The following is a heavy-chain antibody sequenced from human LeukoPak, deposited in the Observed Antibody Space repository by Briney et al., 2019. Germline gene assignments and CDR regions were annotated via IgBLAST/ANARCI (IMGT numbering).Heavy chain of an antibody. J-gene: IGHJ4*02. CDR3: ARPRYGSGSLDS. Sequence: SETLSLTCAVYGGSFSGHYWTWNRQPPGKGLEWIGEINHSGSTTYNPSLNNRVTISVDTSKNQFSLKLTSVTAADTAVYYCARPRYGSGSLDSWGQGTLVTVSS. CDR1: GGSFSGHY. V-gene: IGHV4-34*01. CDR2: INHSGST. D-gene: IGHD3-10*01.